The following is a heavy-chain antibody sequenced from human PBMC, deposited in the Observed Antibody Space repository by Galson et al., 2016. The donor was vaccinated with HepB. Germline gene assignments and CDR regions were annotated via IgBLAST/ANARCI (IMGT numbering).Heavy chain of an antibody. CDR1: GFTFSSYA. CDR2: ISGVGGNT. J-gene: IGHJ4*02. V-gene: IGHV3-23*01. Sequence: SLRLSCAASGFTFSSYAMTWVRQAPGKGLEWVSAISGVGGNTYYADSVKGRFPISRDNSKITLYLQMNSLRVEDTAVYYCAKDRTLSYYGSSGYYPSPYYFDDWGQRTLVTVAS. CDR3: AKDRTLSYYGSSGYYPSPYYFDD. D-gene: IGHD3-22*01.